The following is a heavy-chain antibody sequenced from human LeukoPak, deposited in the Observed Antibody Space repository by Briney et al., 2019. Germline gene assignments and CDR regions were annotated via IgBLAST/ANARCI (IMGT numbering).Heavy chain of an antibody. D-gene: IGHD3-10*01. Sequence: GESLKISCKGSGYSFTSYWIGWVRQMPGKGLEWMGIIYPGDSDTRYSPSFQGQVTISADKSISTAYLQWSSLKASDTAMYYCARHAPPILLWFGESGDYGNYYYGMDVWGQGTTVTVSS. J-gene: IGHJ6*02. V-gene: IGHV5-51*01. CDR2: IYPGDSDT. CDR3: ARHAPPILLWFGESGDYGNYYYGMDV. CDR1: GYSFTSYW.